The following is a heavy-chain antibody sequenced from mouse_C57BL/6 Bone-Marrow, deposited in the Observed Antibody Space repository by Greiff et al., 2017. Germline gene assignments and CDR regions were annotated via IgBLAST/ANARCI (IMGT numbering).Heavy chain of an antibody. J-gene: IGHJ1*03. Sequence: QVQLQQPGAELVKPGASVKMSCKASGYTFTSYWITWVKQRPGQGLEWIGDIYPGSGSTNYNEKFKSKATLAVDTSSSTAYMQLSSLTSEDSAVYYCAPYYCGSSYWDYGGWGTGTTVTVSS. CDR2: IYPGSGST. D-gene: IGHD1-1*01. CDR1: GYTFTSYW. CDR3: APYYCGSSYWDYGG. V-gene: IGHV1-55*01.